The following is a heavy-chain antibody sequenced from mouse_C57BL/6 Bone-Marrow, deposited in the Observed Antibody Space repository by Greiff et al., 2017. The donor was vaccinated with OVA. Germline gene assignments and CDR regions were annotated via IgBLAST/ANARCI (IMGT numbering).Heavy chain of an antibody. CDR1: GYTFTSYW. CDR3: ARGARSNCLYYFDY. D-gene: IGHD2-5*01. CDR2: INPSNGGT. J-gene: IGHJ2*01. V-gene: IGHV1-53*01. Sequence: QVQLQQSGTELVKPGASVKLSCKASGYTFTSYWMHWVKQRPGQGLEWIGNINPSNGGTNYNEKFKSKATLTVDKSSSTAYMQRSSLTSEDSAVYYCARGARSNCLYYFDYWGQGTTLTVSS.